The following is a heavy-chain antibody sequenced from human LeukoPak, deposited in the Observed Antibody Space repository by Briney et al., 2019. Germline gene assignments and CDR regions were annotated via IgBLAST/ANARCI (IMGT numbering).Heavy chain of an antibody. J-gene: IGHJ4*02. D-gene: IGHD1-26*01. Sequence: GASVKVSCKASGYTFTGYYMHWVRQAPGQGLEWMGWINPNSGGTNYAQKFQGRVTMTTDTSTSTAYMELRSLRSDDTAVYYCARAPGVGATTDSADWGQGTLVTVSS. V-gene: IGHV1-2*02. CDR1: GYTFTGYY. CDR2: INPNSGGT. CDR3: ARAPGVGATTDSAD.